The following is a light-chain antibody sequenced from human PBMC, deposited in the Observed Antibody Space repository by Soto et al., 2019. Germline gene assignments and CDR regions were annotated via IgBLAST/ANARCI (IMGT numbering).Light chain of an antibody. CDR2: GAS. CDR1: QSVSSN. Sequence: EIGMTQSPATLSVSPWERATLSCMASQSVSSNLAWYQQKPGQAPRLLIYGASTRATGIPARFSGSGSGTDFTLTISSLEPEDFAVYYCQQRITFGQGTRLEIK. J-gene: IGKJ5*01. V-gene: IGKV3-15*01. CDR3: QQRIT.